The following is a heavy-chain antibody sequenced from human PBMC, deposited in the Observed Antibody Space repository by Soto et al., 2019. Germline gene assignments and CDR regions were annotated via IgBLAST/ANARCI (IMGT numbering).Heavy chain of an antibody. CDR3: TTDVWPYFQSDY. CDR2: ISAYNGNT. J-gene: IGHJ4*02. V-gene: IGHV1-18*01. Sequence: ASVKVSCKASGYTFTSYGMSWVRQAHGQGLEWMGWISAYNGNTNYAQKLQGRVTMTTDTSTSTAYMELRSLKIDDTGVYYCTTDVWPYFQSDYWGQGTLVTVSS. CDR1: GYTFTSYG. D-gene: IGHD2-8*01.